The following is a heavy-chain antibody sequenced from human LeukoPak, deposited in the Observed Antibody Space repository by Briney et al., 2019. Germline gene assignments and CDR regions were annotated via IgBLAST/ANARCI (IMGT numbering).Heavy chain of an antibody. CDR1: GFTFSSYG. J-gene: IGHJ4*02. CDR3: AKDGVWFGDRGYFDY. D-gene: IGHD3-10*01. CDR2: ISYDGSNK. Sequence: GGSLRLSCAASGFTFSSYGMHWVRQAPGKGLEWVAVISYDGSNKYYADSVKGRFTISRDNSKNTLYLQMNSLRAEDTAVYYCAKDGVWFGDRGYFDYWGQGTLVTVSS. V-gene: IGHV3-30*18.